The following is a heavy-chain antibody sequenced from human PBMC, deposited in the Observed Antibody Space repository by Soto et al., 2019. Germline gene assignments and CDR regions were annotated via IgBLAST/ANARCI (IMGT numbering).Heavy chain of an antibody. CDR3: ARLSSSGWPIDS. J-gene: IGHJ4*02. V-gene: IGHV4-31*03. D-gene: IGHD6-19*01. CDR2: TYYSENT. CDR1: CGSISSGGYY. Sequence: SETLSLTCTVSCGSISSGGYYWNWIRQHPGKGLEWIGYTYYSENTYYNPSLNSRITISADTSKNQFSLKLSSVTAADTAVYYCARLSSSGWPIDSWGQGTLVTVSS.